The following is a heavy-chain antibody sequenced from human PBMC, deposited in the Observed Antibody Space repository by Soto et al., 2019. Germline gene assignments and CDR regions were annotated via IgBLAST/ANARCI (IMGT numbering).Heavy chain of an antibody. CDR3: VRKLCGHDDY. D-gene: IGHD5-12*01. J-gene: IGHJ4*02. V-gene: IGHV3-74*01. CDR1: GFTFTNSW. Sequence: EVQLVESGGGLVQPGGSLRLSCVGSGFTFTNSWMHWVRQAPGKGLVWVSRIHSDGRRKNNADAVKGRFTVSRDNAKNTVNLQMNTLRADDTALDYCVRKLCGHDDYWGQGTLVTVSS. CDR2: IHSDGRRK.